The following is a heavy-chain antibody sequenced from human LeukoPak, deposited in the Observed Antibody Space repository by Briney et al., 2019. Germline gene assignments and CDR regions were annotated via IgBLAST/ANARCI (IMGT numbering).Heavy chain of an antibody. V-gene: IGHV3-20*04. D-gene: IGHD6-6*01. Sequence: GGSLRLSCAASGFTFDDYGMSWVRQAPGKGLEWVSGINWNGGSTGYADSVKGRFTISRDNAKNSLYLQMNSLRAEDTALYYCARSAEQLVRTLPYYYYYMDVWGKGTTVTVSS. J-gene: IGHJ6*03. CDR2: INWNGGST. CDR1: GFTFDDYG. CDR3: ARSAEQLVRTLPYYYYYMDV.